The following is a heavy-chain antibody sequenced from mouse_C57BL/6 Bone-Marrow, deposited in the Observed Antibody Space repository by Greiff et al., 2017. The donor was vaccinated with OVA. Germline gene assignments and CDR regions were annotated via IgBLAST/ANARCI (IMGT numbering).Heavy chain of an antibody. CDR3: ARSLAGYYAMDY. Sequence: EVKLEESGPGLAKPSQTLSLTCSVTGYSITSDYWNWIRKFPGNKLEYMGYISYSGSTYYNPSLKSRNSLIRDTSKNQSYLQLNSVTTEDTATYDCARSLAGYYAMDYWGQGTSVTVSS. CDR1: GYSITSDY. D-gene: IGHD6-1*01. V-gene: IGHV3-8*01. CDR2: ISYSGST. J-gene: IGHJ4*01.